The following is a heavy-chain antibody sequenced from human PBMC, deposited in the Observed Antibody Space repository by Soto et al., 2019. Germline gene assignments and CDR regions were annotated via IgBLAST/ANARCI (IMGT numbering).Heavy chain of an antibody. D-gene: IGHD4-17*01. CDR2: IYPGDSDT. J-gene: IGHJ6*02. Sequence: PGESLKISCKGSGYSFTSYWIGWVRQMPGKGLEWMGIIYPGDSDTRYSPSFQGQVTISADKSISTAYLQWSSLKASDTAMYYCARDPPFSGILRGTPLMDVWGQGTTVTVSS. V-gene: IGHV5-51*01. CDR3: ARDPPFSGILRGTPLMDV. CDR1: GYSFTSYW.